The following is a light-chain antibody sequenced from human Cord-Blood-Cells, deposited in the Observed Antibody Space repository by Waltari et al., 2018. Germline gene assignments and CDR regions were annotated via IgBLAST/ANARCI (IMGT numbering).Light chain of an antibody. CDR3: CSYAGSSTYV. J-gene: IGLJ1*01. Sequence: QSALTQPASVSGSPGQSSTISCTGTSCDAGSYNLISWSQQHPGHAPKLMIYEGSKRPSGVSNRFSGSNAGNTASLTISGLQAEDEADYYCCSYAGSSTYVFGTGTKVTVL. CDR1: SCDAGSYNL. CDR2: EGS. V-gene: IGLV2-23*01.